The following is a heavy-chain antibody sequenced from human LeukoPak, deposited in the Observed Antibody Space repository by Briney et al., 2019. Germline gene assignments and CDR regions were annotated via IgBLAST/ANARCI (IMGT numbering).Heavy chain of an antibody. Sequence: ASVKVSCKASGYTFTGYYMHWVRQAPGQGLEWMGWINPNSGGTNYAQKFQGWVTMTRDTSISTAYMELSRLRSDDTAVYYCARGPEAQLGTSSDYYFDYWGQGTLVTVSS. CDR1: GYTFTGYY. D-gene: IGHD1-1*01. V-gene: IGHV1-2*04. CDR3: ARGPEAQLGTSSDYYFDY. CDR2: INPNSGGT. J-gene: IGHJ4*02.